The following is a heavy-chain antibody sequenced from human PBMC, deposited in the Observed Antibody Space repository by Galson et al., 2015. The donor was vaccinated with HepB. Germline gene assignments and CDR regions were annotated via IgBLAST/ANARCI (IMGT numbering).Heavy chain of an antibody. CDR3: ARVARIVVVPAATPLYYYYYYMDV. V-gene: IGHV4-34*01. Sequence: ETLSLTCAVYGGSFSGYYWSWIRQPPGKGLEWIGEINHSGSTNYNPSLKSRVTISVDTSKNQFSLKLSSVTAADTAVYYCARVARIVVVPAATPLYYYYYYMDVWGKGTTVTVSS. J-gene: IGHJ6*03. D-gene: IGHD2-2*01. CDR1: GGSFSGYY. CDR2: INHSGST.